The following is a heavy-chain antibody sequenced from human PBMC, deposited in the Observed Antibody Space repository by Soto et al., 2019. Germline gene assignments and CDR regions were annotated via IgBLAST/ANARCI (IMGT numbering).Heavy chain of an antibody. V-gene: IGHV1-2*02. D-gene: IGHD3-10*01. CDR1: GYTFTAYY. J-gene: IGHJ6*02. CDR2: INPKFDDT. CDR3: ARNLDYYYGPGSGNGHGF. Sequence: QVQLVQSGAEVKEPGDSVRVFCEASGYTFTAYYIHWVRQAPGQGLESMVWINPKFDDTTYGQDCQGRFSMTRDMTISTVYMELSRLTSDDTAIYFCARNLDYYYGPGSGNGHGFWGQGTTVTVFS.